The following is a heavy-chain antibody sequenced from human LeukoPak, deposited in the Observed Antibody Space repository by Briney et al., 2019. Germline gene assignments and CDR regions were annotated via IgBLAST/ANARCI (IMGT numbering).Heavy chain of an antibody. CDR1: VVTFNIYS. V-gene: IGHV3-48*01. Sequence: PVGSLRHSCAASVVTFNIYSISSVRQAPGTGLGWVSYISGSSSAIYYADSVKGRFTISRDNAKNSLYLQMNSLRAEDTAVYYCARAYSETYGLGYYYMDDWGKGTTVTISS. CDR2: ISGSSSAI. D-gene: IGHD1-26*01. J-gene: IGHJ6*03. CDR3: ARAYSETYGLGYYYMDD.